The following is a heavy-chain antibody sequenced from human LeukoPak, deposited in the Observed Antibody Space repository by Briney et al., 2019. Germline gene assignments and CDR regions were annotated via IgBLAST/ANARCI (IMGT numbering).Heavy chain of an antibody. V-gene: IGHV1-18*01. Sequence: ASVKVSCKASGYTFTSYGFSWVRQAPGQGLEWMGWISSYNGNTKYAQKFQGRVIMTTDTSTSTAYMELRSLRSDDTAVYYCARCGGDYYGSGSYDYMDVWGKGTTVTVSS. D-gene: IGHD3-10*01. CDR1: GYTFTSYG. CDR2: ISSYNGNT. J-gene: IGHJ6*03. CDR3: ARCGGDYYGSGSYDYMDV.